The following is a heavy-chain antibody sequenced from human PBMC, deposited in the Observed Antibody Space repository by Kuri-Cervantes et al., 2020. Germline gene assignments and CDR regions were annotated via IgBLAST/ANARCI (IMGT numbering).Heavy chain of an antibody. J-gene: IGHJ6*02. CDR2: ISYDGSNK. CDR3: AKDLDYYGSGSYYIGMDV. V-gene: IGHV3-30*18. D-gene: IGHD3-10*01. CDR1: GFTFSSYG. Sequence: GGSLRLSCAASGFTFSSYGMHWVRQAPGKGLEWVAVISYDGSNKYYADSVKGRFTISRDNSKNTLYLQMNGLRAEDTAVYYCAKDLDYYGSGSYYIGMDVWGQGTTVTVSS.